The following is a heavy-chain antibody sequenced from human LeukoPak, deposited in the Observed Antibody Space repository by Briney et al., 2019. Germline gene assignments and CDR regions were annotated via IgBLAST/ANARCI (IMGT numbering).Heavy chain of an antibody. V-gene: IGHV1-69*01. CDR3: ARTRDEKLGFAFDI. CDR1: GGTFSSYA. D-gene: IGHD7-27*01. Sequence: SVKVSCKASGGTFSSYAISWVRQAPGQGLEWMGGIIPIFGTANYAQKFRGRVTITADESTSTAYMELSSLRSEDTAVYYCARTRDEKLGFAFDIWGQGTMATVSS. J-gene: IGHJ3*02. CDR2: IIPIFGTA.